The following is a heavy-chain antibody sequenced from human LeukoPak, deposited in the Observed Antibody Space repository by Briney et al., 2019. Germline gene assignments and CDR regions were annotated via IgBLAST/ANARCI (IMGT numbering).Heavy chain of an antibody. CDR2: INTNTGNP. Sequence: GASVKASCKASGYTFTSYAMNWVRQAPGQGLEWMGWINTNTGNPTYAQGFTGRFVFSLDTSVSTAYLQISSLKAEDTAVYYCARGQELRYFDWLLLFDPWGQGTLVTVSS. V-gene: IGHV7-4-1*02. J-gene: IGHJ5*02. CDR3: ARGQELRYFDWLLLFDP. D-gene: IGHD3-9*01. CDR1: GYTFTSYA.